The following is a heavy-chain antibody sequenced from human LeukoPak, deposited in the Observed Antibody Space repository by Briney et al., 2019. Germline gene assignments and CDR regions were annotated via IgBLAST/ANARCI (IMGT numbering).Heavy chain of an antibody. Sequence: GGSLRLSCAASGFTFNSYDMQWVRQSPGKGLEWVTFIWYDGSDKYYVDSVEGRFTISRDNSKNTLYLQMNSLRAEDTAVYYCATSVTGYSSRFYYWGQGTLVTVSP. CDR1: GFTFNSYD. V-gene: IGHV3-30*02. D-gene: IGHD6-19*01. CDR2: IWYDGSDK. J-gene: IGHJ4*02. CDR3: ATSVTGYSSRFYY.